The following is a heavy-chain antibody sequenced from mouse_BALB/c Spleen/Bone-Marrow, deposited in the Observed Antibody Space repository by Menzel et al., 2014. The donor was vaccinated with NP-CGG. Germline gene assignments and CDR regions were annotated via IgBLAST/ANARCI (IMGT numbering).Heavy chain of an antibody. CDR1: GFTFSSYA. J-gene: IGHJ4*01. Sequence: EVQLVESGRGLVKPGGSLRLSCAASGFTFSSYAMSWVRQTPEKRLEWVASISSGGSTYYPDSVKGRFTISRDNARSILYLQMSSLRSEDTAMYYCAREEYGQKVYAMDYWGQGTSVTVSS. D-gene: IGHD2-10*02. CDR2: ISSGGST. CDR3: AREEYGQKVYAMDY. V-gene: IGHV5-6-5*01.